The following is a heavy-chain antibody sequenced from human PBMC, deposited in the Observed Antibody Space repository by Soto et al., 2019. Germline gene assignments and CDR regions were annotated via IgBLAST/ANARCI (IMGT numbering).Heavy chain of an antibody. Sequence: PGGSLRLSCAASGFTFSSYGMHWVRQAPGKGLEWVAVIWYDGSNKYYADSVKGRFTISRDNSKNTLYLQMNSLRAEDTAVYYCARVAQAQVPYYIDVWGKGTTVTVSS. J-gene: IGHJ6*03. CDR3: ARVAQAQVPYYIDV. CDR2: IWYDGSNK. V-gene: IGHV3-33*01. CDR1: GFTFSSYG.